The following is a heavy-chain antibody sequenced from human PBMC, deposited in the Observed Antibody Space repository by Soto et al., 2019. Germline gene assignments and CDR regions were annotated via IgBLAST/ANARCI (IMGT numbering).Heavy chain of an antibody. Sequence: PGGSLRLSCAASGFTFSSYSMNWVRQAPGKGLEWVSYISTDLRALYYADSVRGRFTISRDNAKNSLYLQMTSLRDEDTGVYYCTRDGRRGYDMDVWGQGTTVTVS. V-gene: IGHV3-48*02. CDR1: GFTFSSYS. CDR2: ISTDLRAL. J-gene: IGHJ6*02. D-gene: IGHD1-26*01. CDR3: TRDGRRGYDMDV.